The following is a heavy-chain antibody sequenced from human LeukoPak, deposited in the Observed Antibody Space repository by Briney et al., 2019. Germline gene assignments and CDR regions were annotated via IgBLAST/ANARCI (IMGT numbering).Heavy chain of an antibody. J-gene: IGHJ5*02. CDR3: ARHSSPNYNWFDP. Sequence: VASVKVSCKASGGTFSSYAISWVRQAPGQGLEWMGRIIPILGIANYAQKFQGRVTITADKSTSTAYMELSSLRSEDTAVYYCARHSSPNYNWFDPWGQGTLVTVSS. V-gene: IGHV1-69*04. CDR1: GGTFSSYA. CDR2: IIPILGIA.